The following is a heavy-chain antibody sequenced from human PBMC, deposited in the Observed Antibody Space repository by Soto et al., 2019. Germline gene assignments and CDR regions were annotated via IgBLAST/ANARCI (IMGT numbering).Heavy chain of an antibody. D-gene: IGHD6-13*01. V-gene: IGHV3-13*01. CDR1: GFTFSGFD. CDR2: IGTAGDT. J-gene: IGHJ4*02. Sequence: GGSLRLSCGASGFTFSGFDMHWVRQPTGKGLEWVSSIGTAGDTYYAVSVKGRFTISRDNAKNSLSLQMNSLRAGDMAVYFCAKSQEIGTHFFDSWGQGTQVTVSS. CDR3: AKSQEIGTHFFDS.